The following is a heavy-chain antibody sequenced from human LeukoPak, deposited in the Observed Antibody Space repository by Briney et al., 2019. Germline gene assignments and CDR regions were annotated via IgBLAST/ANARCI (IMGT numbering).Heavy chain of an antibody. V-gene: IGHV3-23*01. CDR3: VEGGAARFDY. CDR1: GFTFSTFA. D-gene: IGHD5-18*01. Sequence: GGSLRLSCAASGFTFSTFAMIWVRQPPGKGLEWVSSIFPSGGEIHYADSVRGRFTISRDNSKSTLSLQMNSLRAEDTAIYYCVEGGAARFDYWGQGTLVAVSS. J-gene: IGHJ4*02. CDR2: IFPSGGEI.